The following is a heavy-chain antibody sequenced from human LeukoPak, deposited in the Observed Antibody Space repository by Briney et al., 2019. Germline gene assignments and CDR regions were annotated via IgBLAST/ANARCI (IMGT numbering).Heavy chain of an antibody. CDR3: ARKTPMAEAYYFDY. Sequence: SETLSLTCTVSGGSISSYYWSWIRQPPGKGLEWIGYIYNSVTTNYNPSLKSRVTMSLDTSKNQFSLNVTSVTAADTAVYFCARKTPMAEAYYFDYWGQGTLVTVSS. CDR2: IYNSVTT. J-gene: IGHJ4*02. D-gene: IGHD5-18*01. CDR1: GGSISSYY. V-gene: IGHV4-59*01.